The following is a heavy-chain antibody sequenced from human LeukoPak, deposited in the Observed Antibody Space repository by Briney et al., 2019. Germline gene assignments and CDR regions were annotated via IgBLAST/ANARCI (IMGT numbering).Heavy chain of an antibody. Sequence: ASVKVSCKTSGYTFTNSGVSWVRQAPGQGLEWMGWISAYNGATNYAQMLQGRVTMTTDTSTSTAYMELRSLTSDDPAVYYCARDRVLSLVADAFDIWGQGTMVTVSS. CDR2: ISAYNGAT. CDR1: GYTFTNSG. J-gene: IGHJ3*02. CDR3: ARDRVLSLVADAFDI. V-gene: IGHV1-18*01. D-gene: IGHD2-15*01.